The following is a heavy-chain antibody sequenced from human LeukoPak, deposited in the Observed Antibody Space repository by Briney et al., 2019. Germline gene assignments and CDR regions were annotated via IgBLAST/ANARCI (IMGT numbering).Heavy chain of an antibody. J-gene: IGHJ3*01. CDR1: GYSFTTYA. CDR3: ATDRFDL. Sequence: ASVTVSCKASGYSFTTYAMYWVRQAPGQRLEWMEWINDGNGNTKYSQNFQGTLTLPRDTSAITAYMELPSLRFDDTALYYCATDRFDLWGQGTMVTVSS. D-gene: IGHD1-1*01. V-gene: IGHV1-3*01. CDR2: INDGNGNT.